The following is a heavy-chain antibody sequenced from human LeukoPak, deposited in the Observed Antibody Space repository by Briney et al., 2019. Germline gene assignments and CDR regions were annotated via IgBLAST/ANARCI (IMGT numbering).Heavy chain of an antibody. D-gene: IGHD3-10*01. J-gene: IGHJ3*02. Sequence: PGRSLRLSCAASGFTFRNYGMNWVRQAPGKGLEWVSSISSSSSYIYYGDSVKGRFTISRDNAKNSLYLQMNSLRAEDTAVYYCAREGLWFVSDAFDIWGQGTMVTVSS. V-gene: IGHV3-21*01. CDR2: ISSSSSYI. CDR3: AREGLWFVSDAFDI. CDR1: GFTFRNYG.